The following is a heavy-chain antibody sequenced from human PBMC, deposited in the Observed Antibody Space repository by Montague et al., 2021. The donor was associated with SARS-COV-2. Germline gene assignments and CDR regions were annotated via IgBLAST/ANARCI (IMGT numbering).Heavy chain of an antibody. Sequence: NYNPSLGSRVTISTDTSKNQLSLKVNSVTAADTAVYYCVRDHPYGGPRGAYDIWGQGTVVTGSS. D-gene: IGHD4-23*01. V-gene: IGHV4-59*01. J-gene: IGHJ3*02. CDR3: VRDHPYGGPRGAYDI.